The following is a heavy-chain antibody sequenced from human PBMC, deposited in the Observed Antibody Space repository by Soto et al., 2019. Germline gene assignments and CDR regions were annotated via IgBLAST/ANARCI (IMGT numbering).Heavy chain of an antibody. CDR3: ARRYYDILTGYEGYGMDV. D-gene: IGHD3-9*01. CDR1: GYSFTSYW. J-gene: IGHJ6*02. V-gene: IGHV5-51*01. Sequence: GESLKISCKGSGYSFTSYWIGWVRQMPGKGLEWMGIIYPGDSDTRYSPSFQGQVTISADKSISTAYLQWSSLKASDTAMYYCARRYYDILTGYEGYGMDVWGQGTTVTAP. CDR2: IYPGDSDT.